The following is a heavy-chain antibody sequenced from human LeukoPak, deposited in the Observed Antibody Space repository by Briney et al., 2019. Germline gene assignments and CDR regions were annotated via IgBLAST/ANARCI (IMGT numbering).Heavy chain of an antibody. CDR2: IRSKANNYAT. CDR3: ARRGGLDAAAGTSFDY. J-gene: IGHJ4*02. Sequence: GGSLRLSCAASGFTFSGSAIHWVRQASGKGLEWVGRIRSKANNYATAYTESVQGRFTIYRDDSKNTAYLQMSSLRTEDTAVYYCARRGGLDAAAGTSFDYWGQGTLVTVSS. V-gene: IGHV3-73*01. D-gene: IGHD6-13*01. CDR1: GFTFSGSA.